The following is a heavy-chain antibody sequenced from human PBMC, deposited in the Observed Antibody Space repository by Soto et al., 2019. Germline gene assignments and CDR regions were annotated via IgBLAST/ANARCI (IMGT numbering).Heavy chain of an antibody. J-gene: IGHJ4*02. CDR2: ISASGDAT. V-gene: IGHV3-23*01. CDR3: ARATSPRYFDY. CDR1: GFTFRSFS. Sequence: GGSLRLSCAASGFTFRSFSMRWVRLAPGKGLECLSSISASGDATYYADSVKGRFTVSSDNSKNTVYLQMNSLRAEDTAVYYCARATSPRYFDYWGQGTLVTVSS.